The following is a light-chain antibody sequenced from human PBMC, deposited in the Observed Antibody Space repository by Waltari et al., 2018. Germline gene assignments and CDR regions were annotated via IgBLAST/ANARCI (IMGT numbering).Light chain of an antibody. CDR3: CSYAEV. J-gene: IGLJ1*01. CDR1: SSDVGGYNY. Sequence: QSALTQPRSVSGSPGQSVTISCTGTSSDVGGYNYVSWYQQHPGKAPKLMLYDVSKWPSGVPDRFSGSKSGNTASLTISGLQAEDEAHYYCCSYAEVFGTGTKVTVL. V-gene: IGLV2-11*01. CDR2: DVS.